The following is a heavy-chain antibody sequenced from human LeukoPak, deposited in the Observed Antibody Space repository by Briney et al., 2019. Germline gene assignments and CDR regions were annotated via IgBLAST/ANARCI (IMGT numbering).Heavy chain of an antibody. CDR1: GGSISSGGYS. D-gene: IGHD6-13*01. CDR3: ARGAAARQKSYYYYYMDV. J-gene: IGHJ6*03. Sequence: PSQTLSLTCAVSGGSISSGGYSWSWIRQPPGKGLEWIGYIYHSGSTYYNPSLKSRVTISVDTSKNQFSLKLSSVTAADTAVYYCARGAAARQKSYYYYYMDVWGKGTTVTVSS. V-gene: IGHV4-30-2*01. CDR2: IYHSGST.